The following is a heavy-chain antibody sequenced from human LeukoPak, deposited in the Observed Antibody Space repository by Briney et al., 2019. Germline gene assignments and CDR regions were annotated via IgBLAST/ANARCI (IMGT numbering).Heavy chain of an antibody. CDR1: GFTFSSYG. J-gene: IGHJ6*03. CDR3: AKDQDIVVVVAATSYYYYYMDV. D-gene: IGHD2-15*01. CDR2: IRYDGSNK. Sequence: GGSLRLSCAASGFTFSSYGMHWVRQAPGKGREWVAFIRYDGSNKYYADSVKGRFTISRDNSKNTLYLQMNSLRAEDTAVYYCAKDQDIVVVVAATSYYYYYMDVWGKGTTVTISS. V-gene: IGHV3-30*02.